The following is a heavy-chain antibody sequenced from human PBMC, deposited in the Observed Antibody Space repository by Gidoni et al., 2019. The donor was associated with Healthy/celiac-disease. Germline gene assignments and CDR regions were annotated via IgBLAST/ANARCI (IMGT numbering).Heavy chain of an antibody. CDR3: ACVDTAY. D-gene: IGHD5-18*01. CDR2: IYYCGST. J-gene: IGHJ4*02. Sequence: QLQLQESGPGPAKPSETLALTCTVSGGSSSSSSYYWGWIRQPPGKGLEWIGSIYYCGSTYYTPSLKSPVTISVDTSKTQFSLKLSSVTAADTAVYYCACVDTAYWGQGTLVTVSS. CDR1: GGSSSSSSYY. V-gene: IGHV4-39*01.